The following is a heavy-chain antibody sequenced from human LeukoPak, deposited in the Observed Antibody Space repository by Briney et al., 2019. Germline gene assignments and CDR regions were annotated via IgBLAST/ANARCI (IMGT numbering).Heavy chain of an antibody. J-gene: IGHJ4*02. Sequence: ETSVKVSCKASGYTFTNYGITWVRQAPGQGLEWMGWISGYNSHTNYAQKLQGRVTMTTDTSTSTAYMELRSLRSDDTAVYYCARVAPNRRYCSGGSCLNYFDYWGQGTLVTVSS. CDR2: ISGYNSHT. CDR1: GYTFTNYG. V-gene: IGHV1-18*01. CDR3: ARVAPNRRYCSGGSCLNYFDY. D-gene: IGHD2-15*01.